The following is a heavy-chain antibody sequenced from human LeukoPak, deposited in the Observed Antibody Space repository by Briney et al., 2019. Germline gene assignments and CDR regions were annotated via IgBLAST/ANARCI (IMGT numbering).Heavy chain of an antibody. CDR3: ARGDCSSTSCYRLDY. Sequence: PGGSLRLSCAASGFTFSSYAMHWVRQAPGKGLEWVAVISYDGSNKYYADSVKGQFTISRDNSKNTLYLQMSSLRAEDTAVYYCARGDCSSTSCYRLDYWGQGTLVTVSS. D-gene: IGHD2-2*02. V-gene: IGHV3-30-3*01. J-gene: IGHJ4*02. CDR1: GFTFSSYA. CDR2: ISYDGSNK.